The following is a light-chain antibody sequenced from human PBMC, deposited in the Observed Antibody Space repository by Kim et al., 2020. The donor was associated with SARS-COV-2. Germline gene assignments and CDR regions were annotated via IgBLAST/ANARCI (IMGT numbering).Light chain of an antibody. CDR3: NSRDSNDNVV. CDR1: SLRSYY. Sequence: SSELTQDPAVSVALGQTVRITCQGDSLRSYYATWYQQKPGQAPILVIYGKNNRPSGIPDRFSGSISGNTASLTITGTQAGDEADYYCNSRDSNDNVVFGGGTQLTVL. CDR2: GKN. V-gene: IGLV3-19*01. J-gene: IGLJ2*01.